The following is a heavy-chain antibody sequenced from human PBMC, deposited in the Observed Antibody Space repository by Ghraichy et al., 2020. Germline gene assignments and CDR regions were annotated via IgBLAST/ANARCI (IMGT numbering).Heavy chain of an antibody. CDR1: GFRFDDYG. Sequence: GESLNISCTASGFRFDDYGMSWVRQAPGKGLEWVSAINWNGDSLGYADSVKGRFTISRDSGENSLYLQMNSLTAEDTASYYCARNYGSGSYSYFTSWGQGTLVTVSS. CDR3: ARNYGSGSYSYFTS. CDR2: INWNGDSL. D-gene: IGHD3-10*01. V-gene: IGHV3-20*04. J-gene: IGHJ5*02.